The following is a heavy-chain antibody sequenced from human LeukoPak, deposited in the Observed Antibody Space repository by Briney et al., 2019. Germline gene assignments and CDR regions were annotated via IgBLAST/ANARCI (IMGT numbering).Heavy chain of an antibody. CDR1: GGSISSSSYY. Sequence: SETLSLTCTVSGGSISSSSYYWGWVRQPPGKGLEWIGSIYYSGRTNYNPSLKSRVTVSVDTSKNQLSLKLTSVTAADTAVYSCARPPHYYDNSGYYDAYWGQGTLATVSS. V-gene: IGHV4-39*01. CDR2: IYYSGRT. CDR3: ARPPHYYDNSGYYDAY. D-gene: IGHD3-22*01. J-gene: IGHJ4*02.